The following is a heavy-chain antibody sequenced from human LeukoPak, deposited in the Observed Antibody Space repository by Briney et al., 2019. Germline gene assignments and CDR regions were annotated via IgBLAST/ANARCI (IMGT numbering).Heavy chain of an antibody. CDR1: GYTFTSYA. J-gene: IGHJ4*02. Sequence: ASVKVSCKASGYTFTSYAMHWVRQAPGQTLEWLGWINPANGYAKYSQELQGRVTITRDTSASAAYLELSSLRAVDTSVYYCVKDLEYSGSGTPGAFDFWGQGTLVTVSS. CDR3: VKDLEYSGSGTPGAFDF. CDR2: INPANGYA. V-gene: IGHV1-3*03. D-gene: IGHD3-10*01.